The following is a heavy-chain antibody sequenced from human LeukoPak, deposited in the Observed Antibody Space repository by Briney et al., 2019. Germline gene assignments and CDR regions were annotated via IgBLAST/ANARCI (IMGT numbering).Heavy chain of an antibody. Sequence: SETLSLTCAVSGGSISSSNWWSWVRQPPGKGLEWIGEIYHSGSTNYNPSLKSRVTISVDKSKNQFSLKLGSVTAADTAVYYCARVIVMVRGVIQSHYFDYWGQGTLVTVSS. CDR2: IYHSGST. V-gene: IGHV4-4*02. J-gene: IGHJ4*02. D-gene: IGHD3-10*01. CDR1: GGSISSSNW. CDR3: ARVIVMVRGVIQSHYFDY.